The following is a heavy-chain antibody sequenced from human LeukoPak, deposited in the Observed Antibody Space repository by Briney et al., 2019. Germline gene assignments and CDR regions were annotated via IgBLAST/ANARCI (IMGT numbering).Heavy chain of an antibody. V-gene: IGHV1-69*04. J-gene: IGHJ4*02. CDR3: ARDYYDSSGQFDY. Sequence: SVKVSCKASGGTFTSYTISWVRQAPGQGLEWMGRIIPILGIANYAQKFQGRVTITADKSTSTAYMELSSLRSEDTAVYYCARDYYDSSGQFDYWGQGTLVTVSS. CDR2: IIPILGIA. CDR1: GGTFTSYT. D-gene: IGHD3-22*01.